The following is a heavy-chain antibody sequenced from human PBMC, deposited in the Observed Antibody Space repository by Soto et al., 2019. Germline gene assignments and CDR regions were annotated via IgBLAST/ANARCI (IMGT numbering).Heavy chain of an antibody. D-gene: IGHD5-18*01. CDR3: ARRQGYNYGYYFDY. CDR2: INSYNYKT. V-gene: IGHV1-18*01. CDR1: DYTFSSYG. J-gene: IGHJ4*02. Sequence: QVQLVQSGAEVKKPGASVKVSCKASDYTFSSYGISWVRQAPGQGLEWMGWINSYNYKTNFAQKFQGRVTMTTDTPTSTASMELRSLTSDDTAVYYCARRQGYNYGYYFDYWGQGTLVTVSS.